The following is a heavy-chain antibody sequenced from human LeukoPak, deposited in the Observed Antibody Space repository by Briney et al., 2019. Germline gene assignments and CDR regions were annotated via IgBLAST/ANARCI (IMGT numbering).Heavy chain of an antibody. Sequence: GSLRLSCAVSGFRVNYNYMSWVRPAPGKGLQWVSVMFPDGRTYYADSVKGRFTISRDLARNTLLLQMHSLRADDTAVHYCARTNPVYGDYDYWGQGTLVTVSS. D-gene: IGHD4-17*01. J-gene: IGHJ4*02. CDR1: GFRVNYNY. CDR2: MFPDGRT. CDR3: ARTNPVYGDYDY. V-gene: IGHV3-53*01.